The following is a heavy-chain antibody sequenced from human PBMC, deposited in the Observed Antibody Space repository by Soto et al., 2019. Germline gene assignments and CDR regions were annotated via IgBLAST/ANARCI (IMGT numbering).Heavy chain of an antibody. CDR1: GGSIRSNIYY. V-gene: IGHV4-39*01. D-gene: IGHD3-22*01. CDR2: VHYSGST. Sequence: QLQLQESGPGLVKPSETLSLTCSVSGGSIRSNIYYCGWIRQPPGKGLEWIATVHYSGSTYYTPSLKNRVTISADTSQNQFSLRLNSVTAADTAVYYCARQHYYDSSGYYTWNWGQGTLVTVSS. J-gene: IGHJ4*02. CDR3: ARQHYYDSSGYYTWN.